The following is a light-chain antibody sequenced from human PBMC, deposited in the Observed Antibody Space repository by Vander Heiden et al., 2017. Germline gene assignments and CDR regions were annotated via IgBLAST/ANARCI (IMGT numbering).Light chain of an antibody. J-gene: IGLJ3*02. V-gene: IGLV6-57*02. CDR2: EDK. CDR3: QTYDSNNWV. Sequence: NLKLTHPHSVAASPGTTVTISCTASSGSIASNYVQWYQQHPGSAPTTVIYEDKYRPSGVPDRFSGSIDSSSNSASLTISGLKTEDEGDYFCQTYDSNNWVFGGGTKLTVL. CDR1: SGSIASNY.